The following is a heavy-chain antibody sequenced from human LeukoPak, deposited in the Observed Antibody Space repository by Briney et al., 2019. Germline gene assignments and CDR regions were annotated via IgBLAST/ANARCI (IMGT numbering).Heavy chain of an antibody. CDR1: GYTFTSYG. CDR3: ARDLRRYCSSTSCYTVDY. V-gene: IGHV1-18*01. D-gene: IGHD2-2*01. CDR2: ISAYNGNT. Sequence: ASVKVSCKASGYTFTSYGISWVRQAPGQGLEWMGWISAYNGNTNYAQKLQGRVTMTTDTSTSTAYMELRSLRSDDTAVYYCARDLRRYCSSTSCYTVDYWGQGTLVTVSS. J-gene: IGHJ4*02.